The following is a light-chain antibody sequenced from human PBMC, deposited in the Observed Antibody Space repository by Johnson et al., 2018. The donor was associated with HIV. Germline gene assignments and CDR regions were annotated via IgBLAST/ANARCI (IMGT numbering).Light chain of an antibody. CDR3: GTWDSSLSAYV. J-gene: IGLJ1*01. CDR2: DNN. CDR1: SSNIGYHY. Sequence: HSVLTQPPSVSAAPGQKVTISCSGSSSNIGYHYVSWYQQLPGTAPKLLIYDNNKRPSGIPDRFSGSKSGTSATLGITGLQTGDEADYYCGTWDSSLSAYVFGTGTKVTVL. V-gene: IGLV1-51*01.